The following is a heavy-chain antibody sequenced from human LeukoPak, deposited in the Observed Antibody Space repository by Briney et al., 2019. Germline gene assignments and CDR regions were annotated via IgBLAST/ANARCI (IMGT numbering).Heavy chain of an antibody. V-gene: IGHV1-18*01. J-gene: IGHJ4*02. CDR1: GYTFTSYG. CDR3: ARDAYCTNGVCRYSGRDY. CDR2: ISAYNGNT. D-gene: IGHD2-8*01. Sequence: ASVKVSCKASGYTFTSYGISWVRQAPGQGLEWMGWISAYNGNTNYAQKLQGRVTVTTDTSTSTAYMELRSLRSDDTAVYYCARDAYCTNGVCRYSGRDYWGQGTLVTVSS.